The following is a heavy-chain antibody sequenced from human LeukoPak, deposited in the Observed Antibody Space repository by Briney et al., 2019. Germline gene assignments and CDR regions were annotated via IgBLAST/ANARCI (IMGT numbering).Heavy chain of an antibody. CDR2: ISGSGGST. CDR3: ARRKWRRAYYYDSSGYFELDY. CDR1: GFTFSSYA. D-gene: IGHD3-22*01. Sequence: PGGSLRLSCAASGFTFSSYAMSWVRQAPGKGLEWVSAISGSGGSTYYADSVKGRFTISRDNSKNTLYLQMNSLRAEDTAVYYCARRKWRRAYYYDSSGYFELDYWGQGTLVTVSS. J-gene: IGHJ4*02. V-gene: IGHV3-23*01.